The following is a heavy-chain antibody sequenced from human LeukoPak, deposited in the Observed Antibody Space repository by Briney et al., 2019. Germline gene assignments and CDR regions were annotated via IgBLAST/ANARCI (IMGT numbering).Heavy chain of an antibody. CDR1: GGSFSCYY. Sequence: SETLSLTCAVYGGSFSCYYWSWIRQPPGKGLEWIGEINHSGSTNYNPSLKSRVTISVDTSKNQFSLKLSSVTAADTAVYYCARAQKDYATFDYWGQGTLVTVSS. CDR2: INHSGST. CDR3: ARAQKDYATFDY. V-gene: IGHV4-34*01. D-gene: IGHD4-17*01. J-gene: IGHJ4*02.